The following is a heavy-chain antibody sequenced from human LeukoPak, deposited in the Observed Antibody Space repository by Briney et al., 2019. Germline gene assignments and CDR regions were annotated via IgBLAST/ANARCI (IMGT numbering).Heavy chain of an antibody. CDR2: IYPGDFDT. J-gene: IGHJ5*02. CDR3: ARRGYCSGGSCYSGVWFDP. D-gene: IGHD2-15*01. CDR1: GYSFTSYW. V-gene: IGHV5-51*01. Sequence: GESLKISCKGSGYSFTSYWIGWVRQTPGKGLEWMGIIYPGDFDTRYSPSFQGQVTISADKSISTAYLQWSSLKASDTAMYYCARRGYCSGGSCYSGVWFDPWGQGTLVTVSS.